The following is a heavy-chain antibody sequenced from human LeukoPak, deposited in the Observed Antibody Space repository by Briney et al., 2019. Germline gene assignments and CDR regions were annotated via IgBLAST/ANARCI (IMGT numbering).Heavy chain of an antibody. V-gene: IGHV3-21*01. CDR3: ARYSGYDQNYFDY. J-gene: IGHJ4*02. CDR2: ISSSSSYI. CDR1: GFTFSSYS. D-gene: IGHD5-12*01. Sequence: PGGSLRLSCAASGFTFSSYSMNWVRQAPGKGLEWVSSISSSSSYICYADSVKGRFTISRDNAKNSLYLQMNSLRAEDTAVYYCARYSGYDQNYFDYWRQGTLVTVSS.